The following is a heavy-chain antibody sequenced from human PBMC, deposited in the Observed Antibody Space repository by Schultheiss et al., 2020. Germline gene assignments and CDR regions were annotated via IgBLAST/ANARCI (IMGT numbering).Heavy chain of an antibody. V-gene: IGHV3-30*03. D-gene: IGHD5-12*01. CDR2: ISYDGSNK. Sequence: GGSLRLSCAASGFTFSSYAMSWVRQAPGKGLEWVAVISYDGSNKYYADSVKGRFSISRDNAKNSLYLQMNSLRAEDTAVYYCARQRGDIVATIDYWGQGTLVTVSS. J-gene: IGHJ4*02. CDR3: ARQRGDIVATIDY. CDR1: GFTFSSYA.